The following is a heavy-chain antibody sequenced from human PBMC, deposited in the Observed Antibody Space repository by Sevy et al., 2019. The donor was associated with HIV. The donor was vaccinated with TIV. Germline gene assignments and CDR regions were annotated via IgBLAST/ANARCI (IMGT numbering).Heavy chain of an antibody. CDR2: ISAYSGNT. V-gene: IGHV1-18*01. CDR3: ARTSSYGSGNYFDY. J-gene: IGHJ4*02. Sequence: ALVKVSCKASGYTFTIYGISWVRQAPEQGLEWMGWISAYSGNTNYAQNLQGRVTMTTDTSTTTAYMELRSLRFDDTAVYYCARTSSYGSGNYFDYWGQGTLVTVSS. CDR1: GYTFTIYG. D-gene: IGHD3-10*01.